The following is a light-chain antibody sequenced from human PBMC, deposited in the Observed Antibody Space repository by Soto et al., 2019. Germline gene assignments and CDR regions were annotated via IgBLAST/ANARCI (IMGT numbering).Light chain of an antibody. V-gene: IGLV2-23*01. J-gene: IGLJ2*01. CDR1: SSDVGSYKF. Sequence: QSVLTQPASVSGSPGQSITISCTGTSSDVGSYKFVSWYQQHPGKAPKLIIYEGSERASGVSNRFSGSKSGSTASLTISGLQAEDEADYFCFSHAGGVVFGGGTKLTVL. CDR3: FSHAGGVV. CDR2: EGS.